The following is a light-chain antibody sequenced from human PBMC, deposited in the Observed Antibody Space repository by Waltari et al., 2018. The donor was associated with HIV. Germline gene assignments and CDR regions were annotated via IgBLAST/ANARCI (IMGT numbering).Light chain of an antibody. V-gene: IGLV2-14*03. CDR2: DVI. Sequence: QSALTQPASVSGSPGQSITISCTGTRSAISDYDFVAWYQQHHGKAPNLMIYDVIQRPSGVSFRFSGSKSGNTASLTISGLQAEDEADYYCSSYSRTSTFVFGTGTKVTVL. CDR1: RSAISDYDF. J-gene: IGLJ1*01. CDR3: SSYSRTSTFV.